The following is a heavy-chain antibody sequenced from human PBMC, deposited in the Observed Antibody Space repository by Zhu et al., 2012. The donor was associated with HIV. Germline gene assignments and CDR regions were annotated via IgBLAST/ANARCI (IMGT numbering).Heavy chain of an antibody. Sequence: QVQLQESGPGLVKPSETLSLICTVSGGSISRSNYYWGWIRQPPGKGLEWIGSIYYSGSTFYNPSLKSRVTISMDTSKNQFSLKLRSVTAADTAVYYXASRYCSSSSCLYDYWGPGNPGHRSPQ. CDR3: ASRYCSSSSCLYDY. CDR2: IYYSGST. J-gene: IGHJ4*02. D-gene: IGHD2-2*01. CDR1: GGSISRSNYY. V-gene: IGHV4-39*01.